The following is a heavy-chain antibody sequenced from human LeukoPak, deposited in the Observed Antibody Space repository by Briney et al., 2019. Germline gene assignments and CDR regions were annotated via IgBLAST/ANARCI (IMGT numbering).Heavy chain of an antibody. CDR3: ARDSSGYYRIDY. Sequence: PSETLSLTCTVSGGSMSSYYWSWIRQPPGKGLEWIGYVFHSGSTNYNPSLKSRVTISVDTSKNQFSLKLTSVTAADTAVYYCARDSSGYYRIDYWGQGTLVTVSS. CDR1: GGSMSSYY. CDR2: VFHSGST. V-gene: IGHV4-59*08. D-gene: IGHD3-22*01. J-gene: IGHJ4*02.